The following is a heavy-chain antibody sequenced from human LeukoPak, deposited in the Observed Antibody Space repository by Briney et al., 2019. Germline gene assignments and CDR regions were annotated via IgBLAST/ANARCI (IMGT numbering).Heavy chain of an antibody. V-gene: IGHV4-39*07. CDR2: IYYSGST. CDR3: AREYGDYGLGY. CDR1: GGSISSSSYY. Sequence: SETLSLTCTVSGGSISSSSYYWGWIRQPPGKGLEWIGSIYYSGSTYYNPSLKSRVTISVDTSKNQFSLKLSSVTAADTAVYYCAREYGDYGLGYWGQGTLVTVSS. J-gene: IGHJ4*02. D-gene: IGHD4-17*01.